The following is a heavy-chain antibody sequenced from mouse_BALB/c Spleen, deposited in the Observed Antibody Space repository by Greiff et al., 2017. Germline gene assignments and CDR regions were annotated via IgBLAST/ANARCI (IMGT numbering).Heavy chain of an antibody. Sequence: EVQLQESGPELMKPGASVKISCKASGYSFTSYYMHWVKQSHGKSLEWIGYIDPFNGGTSYNQKFKGKATLTVDKSSSTAYMHLSSLTSEDSAVYYCARWGLLTGTGRYFDYWGQGTTLTVSS. D-gene: IGHD4-1*01. CDR2: IDPFNGGT. CDR3: ARWGLLTGTGRYFDY. CDR1: GYSFTSYY. V-gene: IGHV1S135*01. J-gene: IGHJ2*01.